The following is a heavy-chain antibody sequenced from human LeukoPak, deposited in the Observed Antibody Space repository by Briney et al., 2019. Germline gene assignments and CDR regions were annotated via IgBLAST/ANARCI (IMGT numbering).Heavy chain of an antibody. CDR3: ARGRPGYYYDSSGYYYGFNWFDP. CDR1: GGSLSGYY. J-gene: IGHJ5*02. Sequence: SETLSLTCAVYGGSLSGYYWSWNRQPPGKGLEWIGEINHSGSTNYNPSLKSRVTISVDTSKNQLSLKLSSVTAADTAVYYCARGRPGYYYDSSGYYYGFNWFDPWGQGTLVTVSS. CDR2: INHSGST. D-gene: IGHD3-22*01. V-gene: IGHV4-34*01.